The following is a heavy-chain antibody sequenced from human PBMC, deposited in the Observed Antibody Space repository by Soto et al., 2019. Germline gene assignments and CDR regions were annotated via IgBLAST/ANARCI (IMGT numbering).Heavy chain of an antibody. D-gene: IGHD6-13*01. CDR2: IYYGGST. J-gene: IGHJ4*02. CDR3: ARGGIAAAAPPDY. Sequence: SETLSLTCTVSGDSISTDYWSWIRQSPGKGLEWIGFIYYGGSTNYNPSLKSRVTISVDTPKNQFSLKLSSVTAADTAVYYCARGGIAAAAPPDYWGQGTLVTVSS. CDR1: GDSISTDY. V-gene: IGHV4-59*08.